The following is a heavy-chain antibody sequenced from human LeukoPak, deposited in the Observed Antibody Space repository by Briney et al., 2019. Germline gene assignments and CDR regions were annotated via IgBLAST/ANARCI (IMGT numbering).Heavy chain of an antibody. D-gene: IGHD6-19*01. J-gene: IGHJ6*02. V-gene: IGHV3-30*18. Sequence: PGGSLRLSCAASGFTFSSYAMSWVRQAPGKGLEWVAVISYDGSNKYYADSVKGRFTISRDNSKNTLYLQMNSLRAEDTAVYYCAKDQWLVFHYGMDVWGQGTTVTVSS. CDR3: AKDQWLVFHYGMDV. CDR2: ISYDGSNK. CDR1: GFTFSSYA.